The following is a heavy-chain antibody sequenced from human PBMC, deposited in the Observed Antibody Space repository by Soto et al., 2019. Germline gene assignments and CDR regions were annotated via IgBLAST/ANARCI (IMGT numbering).Heavy chain of an antibody. CDR3: ERHEGWLLRSPYFDY. J-gene: IGHJ4*02. Sequence: SETLSLTCTVSGGSISSSSYYWGWIRQPPGKGLEWIGSIYYSGSTYYNPSLKSRVTISVDTSKNQFSLKLSSVTAADTAVYYCERHEGWLLRSPYFDYWGQGTLVTVSS. CDR1: GGSISSSSYY. D-gene: IGHD3-22*01. V-gene: IGHV4-39*01. CDR2: IYYSGST.